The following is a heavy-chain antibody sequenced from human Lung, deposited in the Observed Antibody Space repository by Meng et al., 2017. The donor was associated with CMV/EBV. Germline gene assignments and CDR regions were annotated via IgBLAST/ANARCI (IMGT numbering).Heavy chain of an antibody. D-gene: IGHD6-19*01. Sequence: VLLVQSGAEAKKPCASVKVSCKASGYTFTSYDLNWVRQGTGQGLEWMGWMNPNRGTTGYAQKFQGRVTMTRNISKSTAYMDLSSLRSEDTAVYYCATGVADFEYWGQGTLVTVSS. CDR3: ATGVADFEY. V-gene: IGHV1-8*01. J-gene: IGHJ4*02. CDR1: GYTFTSYD. CDR2: MNPNRGTT.